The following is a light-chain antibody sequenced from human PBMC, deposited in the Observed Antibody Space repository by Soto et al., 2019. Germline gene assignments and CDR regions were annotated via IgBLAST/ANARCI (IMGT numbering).Light chain of an antibody. CDR1: QGISSY. J-gene: IGKJ4*01. CDR2: AAS. CDR3: QQLNSYPPT. V-gene: IGKV1-9*01. Sequence: DIQLTQSPSFLSASVGDRVSITCRASQGISSYLAWYQQTPGKAPKLLIYAASTLQSGVPSRFSGSGSGTEFTLTISSLQPEDFATYYCQQLNSYPPTFGGGTKVEIK.